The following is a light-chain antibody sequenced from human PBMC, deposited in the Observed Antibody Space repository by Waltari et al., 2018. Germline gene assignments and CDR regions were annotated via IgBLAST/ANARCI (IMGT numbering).Light chain of an antibody. CDR3: MQALQTPT. Sequence: DIVMTQSPLSLPVTPGEPASISCRSSQSLLDSNGYNYLDWYLQKPGQSPPLLIYLGSTRAAVVPDRFSGSGSGTDFTLKISRVEAEDVGVYYCMQALQTPTFGQGTKLEIK. J-gene: IGKJ2*01. V-gene: IGKV2-28*01. CDR1: QSLLDSNGYNY. CDR2: LGS.